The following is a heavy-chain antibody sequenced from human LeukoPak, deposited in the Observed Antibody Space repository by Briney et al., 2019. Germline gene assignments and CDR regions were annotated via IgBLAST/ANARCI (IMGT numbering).Heavy chain of an antibody. CDR1: GYTFTSYG. Sequence: ASVKVSCKASGYTFTSYGISWVRQAPGQGLEWMGWISAYNGNTNYAQKLQGRVTMTTDTSTSTAYMELRSLRSDDTAVYYCARLFSLRPRYSSSWAYYYYYYMDVWGKGTTVTVSS. V-gene: IGHV1-18*01. D-gene: IGHD6-13*01. CDR2: ISAYNGNT. CDR3: ARLFSLRPRYSSSWAYYYYYYMDV. J-gene: IGHJ6*03.